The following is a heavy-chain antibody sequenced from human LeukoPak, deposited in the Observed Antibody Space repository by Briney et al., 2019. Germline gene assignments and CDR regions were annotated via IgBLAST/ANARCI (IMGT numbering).Heavy chain of an antibody. Sequence: SETLSLTRTVSGGSISSYYWSWIRQPAGKGLEWIGRIYTSGSTNYNPSLKSRVTISVDTSKNQFSLKLSSVTAADTAVYYCARFNPGDPLLDSSGLDDAFDIWGQGTMVTVSS. CDR3: ARFNPGDPLLDSSGLDDAFDI. J-gene: IGHJ3*02. CDR1: GGSISSYY. V-gene: IGHV4-4*07. CDR2: IYTSGST. D-gene: IGHD3-22*01.